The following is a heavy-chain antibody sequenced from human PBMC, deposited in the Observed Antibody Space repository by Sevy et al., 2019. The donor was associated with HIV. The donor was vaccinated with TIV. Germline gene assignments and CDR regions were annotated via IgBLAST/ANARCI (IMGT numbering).Heavy chain of an antibody. J-gene: IGHJ6*02. CDR2: ISYDGRNK. CDR1: GFTFSSYA. D-gene: IGHD2-21*02. V-gene: IGHV3-30*04. CDR3: AGPYCGGDCYSSYYYYGMDV. Sequence: GESLKISCAASGFTFSSYAMHWVRQAPGKGLEWVAVISYDGRNKYYADCVKGRFTISREISKNTLYLQRNSLSAEDTAVYYCAGPYCGGDCYSSYYYYGMDVWGQGTTVTVSS.